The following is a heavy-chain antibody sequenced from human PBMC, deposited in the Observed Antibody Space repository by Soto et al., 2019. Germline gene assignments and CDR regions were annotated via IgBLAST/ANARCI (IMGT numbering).Heavy chain of an antibody. CDR1: GYTFTSYG. Sequence: QVQLVQSGAEVKKPGASVKVSCKASGYTFTSYGISWVRQAPGQGLEGMGWISAYNGNTNYAQKLQGRATMTTDTTTSTAYRELRSLRSDDTAVYYCAGDAGVSGELYYWGQGTLVTVSS. CDR2: ISAYNGNT. D-gene: IGHD1-7*01. V-gene: IGHV1-18*01. J-gene: IGHJ4*02. CDR3: AGDAGVSGELYY.